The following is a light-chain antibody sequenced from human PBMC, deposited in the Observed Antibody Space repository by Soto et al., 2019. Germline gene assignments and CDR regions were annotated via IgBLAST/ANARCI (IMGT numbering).Light chain of an antibody. CDR2: GAS. V-gene: IGKV3-20*01. CDR3: QQYGSSGT. Sequence: EFVWTQSPGTLSLSPGERATLSCRASQSVSSNLAWYQQKPGQAPRLLIYGASSRATGIPDRFSGIGSGTDFTLTIRRLEPEDFAVDYCQQYGSSGTFGQGTKMDIK. CDR1: QSVSSN. J-gene: IGKJ1*01.